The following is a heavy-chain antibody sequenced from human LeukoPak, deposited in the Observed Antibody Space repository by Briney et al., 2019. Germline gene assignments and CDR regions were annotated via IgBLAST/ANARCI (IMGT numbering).Heavy chain of an antibody. CDR1: GGSISSYY. J-gene: IGHJ6*02. D-gene: IGHD6-19*01. Sequence: SETLSLTCTVSGGSISSYYWSWIRQPPGKGLEWIGYIYYSGSTNYNPSLKSRVTISVDTSKNQFFLKLSSVTAADTAVYYCARDVGKQWLTTYYYYGMDVWGQGTTVTVSS. CDR3: ARDVGKQWLTTYYYYGMDV. CDR2: IYYSGST. V-gene: IGHV4-59*01.